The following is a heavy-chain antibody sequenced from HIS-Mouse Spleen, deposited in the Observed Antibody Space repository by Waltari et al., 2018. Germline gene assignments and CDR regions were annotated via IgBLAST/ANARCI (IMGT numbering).Heavy chain of an antibody. Sequence: QLQLQESGPGLVKPSETLSLTCTVSGGSISSSSYYWGWIRQPPGKGLEWIGIIYYSGSTYYNPSLKSRVTISVDTSKNQFSLKLSSVTAADTAVYYCARHEGQQLVTSLFDYWGQGTLVTVSS. CDR3: ARHEGQQLVTSLFDY. CDR1: GGSISSSSYY. D-gene: IGHD6-13*01. CDR2: IYYSGST. J-gene: IGHJ4*02. V-gene: IGHV4-39*01.